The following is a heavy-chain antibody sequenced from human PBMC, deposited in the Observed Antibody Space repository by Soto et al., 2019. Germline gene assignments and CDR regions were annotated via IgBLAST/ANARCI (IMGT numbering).Heavy chain of an antibody. V-gene: IGHV1-2*02. D-gene: IGHD3-16*01. J-gene: IGHJ3*02. CDR2: INPNSGGT. Sequence: ASVKVSCKASGYPFTGFYLHWVRQAPGQGLEWMGWINPNSGGTNYAPTFQGRVTLTRDTSITTAYMELNRLGSDDTAVYYCAILASIKFFAPGGPFDIWGQGTAVTVSS. CDR1: GYPFTGFY. CDR3: AILASIKFFAPGGPFDI.